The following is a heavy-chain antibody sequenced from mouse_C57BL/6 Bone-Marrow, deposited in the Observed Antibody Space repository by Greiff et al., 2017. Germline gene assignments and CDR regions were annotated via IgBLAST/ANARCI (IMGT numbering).Heavy chain of an antibody. CDR1: GYSITSGYY. CDR2: ISYDGSN. Sequence: EVKLQESGPGLVKPSQSLSLTCSVTGYSITSGYYWNWIRQFPGNKLEWMGYISYDGSNNYNPSLKNRISITRDTSKNQFFLKLNSVTAEDTATYCCAREGGNGDYWGQGTTLTVSS. J-gene: IGHJ2*01. D-gene: IGHD2-1*01. V-gene: IGHV3-6*01. CDR3: AREGGNGDY.